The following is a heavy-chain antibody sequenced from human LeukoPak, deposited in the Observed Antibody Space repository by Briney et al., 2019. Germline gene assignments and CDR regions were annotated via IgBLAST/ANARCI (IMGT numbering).Heavy chain of an antibody. CDR3: VKFLKILRVVATPFDS. CDR1: GFTFSNYG. D-gene: IGHD5-12*01. Sequence: PGGSLRLSCAASGFTFSNYGMSWIRQAPGKGLEWVSGISGSGGNTYLADSVKGRFTVSRDNSKNTLNLQMNRLRAEDTAVYYCVKFLKILRVVATPFDSWGQGTLVTVSS. V-gene: IGHV3-23*01. CDR2: ISGSGGNT. J-gene: IGHJ4*02.